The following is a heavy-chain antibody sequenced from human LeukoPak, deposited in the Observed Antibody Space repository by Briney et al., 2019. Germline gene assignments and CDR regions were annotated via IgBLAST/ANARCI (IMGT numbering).Heavy chain of an antibody. J-gene: IGHJ5*02. CDR3: ARGVTYPYYDCWSGYYCHWFDP. CDR1: GGSFSGYY. CDR2: INHSEST. Sequence: PSETLSLTCAVYGGSFSGYYWRWLRHPPGKGLEWVGEINHSESTNYNPSLKSRVTITVDKSKNQFSLKLSSVTAADTAVYYCARGVTYPYYDCWSGYYCHWFDPWGQGTMVTVSS. V-gene: IGHV4-34*01. D-gene: IGHD3-3*01.